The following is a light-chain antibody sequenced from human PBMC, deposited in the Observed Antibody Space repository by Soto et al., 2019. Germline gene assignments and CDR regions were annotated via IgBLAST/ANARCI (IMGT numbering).Light chain of an antibody. J-gene: IGKJ1*01. CDR3: QQYYNIPPT. CDR2: WAS. V-gene: IGKV4-1*01. CDR1: KSVFFNSNNKNY. Sequence: DIVMTPSPDSLAVSLGERATINCKSSKSVFFNSNNKNYLAWYQQKPGQPPKLLIYWASTRESGVPDRFSGSGSGTDFTLTISSLQAEDVAFYYCQQYYNIPPTFGQGTKVEI.